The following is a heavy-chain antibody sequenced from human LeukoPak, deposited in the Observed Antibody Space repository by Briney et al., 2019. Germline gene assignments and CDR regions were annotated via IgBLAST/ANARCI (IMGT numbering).Heavy chain of an antibody. CDR3: AKNLDYYDSSGYLIGY. J-gene: IGHJ4*02. Sequence: GGSLRLSRAASGFTFSSYAMSWVRQAPGEGLEWVSAISGSGGSRYYPDSAKRRFTISRDNSKNTLYVQMNSVRGEDTAVYYCAKNLDYYDSSGYLIGYWGQGTLVTVSS. D-gene: IGHD3-22*01. V-gene: IGHV3-23*01. CDR1: GFTFSSYA. CDR2: ISGSGGSR.